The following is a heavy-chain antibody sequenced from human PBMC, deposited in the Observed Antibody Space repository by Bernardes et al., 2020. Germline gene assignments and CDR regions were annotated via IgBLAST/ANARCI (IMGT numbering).Heavy chain of an antibody. CDR1: GDSISSYY. J-gene: IGHJ3*02. CDR3: ARGVRIAARRRGGPDVFDI. D-gene: IGHD6-6*01. V-gene: IGHV4-59*01. CDR2: IFYSGSS. Sequence: SETLSLTCTVSGDSISSYYWSWIRQPPGKGLEWIGYIFYSGSSNYNPSLKSRVTISLDTSKNQFSLKLSSVTAADTAVYFCARGVRIAARRRGGPDVFDIWGQGTMVTVSS.